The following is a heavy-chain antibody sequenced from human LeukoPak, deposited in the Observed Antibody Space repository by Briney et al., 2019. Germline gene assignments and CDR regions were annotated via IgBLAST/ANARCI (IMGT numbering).Heavy chain of an antibody. CDR1: GGSISSGSYY. J-gene: IGHJ3*01. CDR3: ARAPRTTRDPDAFDF. V-gene: IGHV4-61*02. D-gene: IGHD1-1*01. CDR2: IYTSGST. Sequence: SQTLSLTCTVSGGSISSGSYYWSWIRQPAGKGLEWIGRIYTSGSTNYNPSLKSRVTISVDTPKDQFSLKLSSVTAADTAVYYCARAPRTTRDPDAFDFWGQGTMVTVS.